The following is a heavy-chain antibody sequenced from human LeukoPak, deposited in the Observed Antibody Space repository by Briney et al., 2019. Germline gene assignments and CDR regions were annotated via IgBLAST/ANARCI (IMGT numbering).Heavy chain of an antibody. D-gene: IGHD2-21*01. CDR1: GFTVGSIY. CDR3: AKDSVIVVVIAIQAGFDY. Sequence: GGSLRLSCAASGFTVGSIYMSWVRQAPGRGLEWVSIIYSVGGGGTTYYADSVKGRFTISRDNSKNTLYLQMNSLRAEDTAVYYCAKDSVIVVVIAIQAGFDYWGQGTLVTVSS. J-gene: IGHJ4*02. CDR2: IYSVGGGGTT. V-gene: IGHV3-53*01.